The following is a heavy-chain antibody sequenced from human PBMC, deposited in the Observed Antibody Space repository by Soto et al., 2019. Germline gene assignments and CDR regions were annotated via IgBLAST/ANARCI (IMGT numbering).Heavy chain of an antibody. Sequence: PGGTLRLSCAASGFSFNSYAMSWVRLSPGKGLEWVSAISGSGGSTYYADSVKGRFTISRDNSKNTLYLQMNSLRAEDTAVYYCAISEPTPSFDYWGQGTLVTVSS. J-gene: IGHJ4*02. D-gene: IGHD3-3*02. CDR3: AISEPTPSFDY. CDR1: GFSFNSYA. V-gene: IGHV3-23*01. CDR2: ISGSGGST.